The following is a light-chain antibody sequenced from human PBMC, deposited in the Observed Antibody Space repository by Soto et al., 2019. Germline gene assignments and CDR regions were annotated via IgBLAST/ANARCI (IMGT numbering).Light chain of an antibody. V-gene: IGKV1-6*02. Sequence: IQMTQSPSSLSVSVTDRVTITCRASQDIGNDLGWYQQRPGEAPELLLYAASTLRSGVPSRFSGSGSGTQFPLTINNLQPEDSATYFCLQDHDYPWTFGHGTKVEV. CDR2: AAS. CDR1: QDIGND. J-gene: IGKJ1*01. CDR3: LQDHDYPWT.